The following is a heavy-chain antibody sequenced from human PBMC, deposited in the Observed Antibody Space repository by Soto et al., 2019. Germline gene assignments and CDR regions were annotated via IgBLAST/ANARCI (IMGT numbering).Heavy chain of an antibody. CDR1: GFTFNIYS. Sequence: EVQLVESGGDLVQRGGSLRLSCAASGFTFNIYSVNWVRQAPGKGLEWFSYITSDTKTIKYADSVKGRFTISRDNAKNSVYLQMNSLRDEDTAVYYCARSVEGHFDYWGQGTVVTVSS. D-gene: IGHD6-19*01. J-gene: IGHJ4*02. V-gene: IGHV3-48*02. CDR3: ARSVEGHFDY. CDR2: ITSDTKTI.